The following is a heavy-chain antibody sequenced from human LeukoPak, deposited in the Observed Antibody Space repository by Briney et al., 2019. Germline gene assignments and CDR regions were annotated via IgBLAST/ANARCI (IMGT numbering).Heavy chain of an antibody. D-gene: IGHD3-10*01. Sequence: SVKVSCKASGGTFSSYAISWVRQAPGQGLEWMGGIIPIFGTANYAQKFQGRVTITADESTSTAYMELSSLRSEDTAVYYCARMTVLLWFGDPSVGGWFDPWGQGTLVTVSS. CDR2: IIPIFGTA. J-gene: IGHJ5*02. V-gene: IGHV1-69*13. CDR3: ARMTVLLWFGDPSVGGWFDP. CDR1: GGTFSSYA.